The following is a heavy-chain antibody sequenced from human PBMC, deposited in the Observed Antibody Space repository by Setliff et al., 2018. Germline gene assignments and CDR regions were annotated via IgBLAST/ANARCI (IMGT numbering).Heavy chain of an antibody. D-gene: IGHD6-13*01. J-gene: IGHJ6*02. Sequence: SETLSLTCTVSGGSISSYYWSWIRQPAGKGLEWIGHIYIGGSANYNPSLKSRVTMSIDTSKNQFSLKLNSVTAADMAVYYCAKDEGSGYSSSWEDYYGMDVWGQGTTVTVSS. V-gene: IGHV4-4*07. CDR3: AKDEGSGYSSSWEDYYGMDV. CDR1: GGSISSYY. CDR2: IYIGGSA.